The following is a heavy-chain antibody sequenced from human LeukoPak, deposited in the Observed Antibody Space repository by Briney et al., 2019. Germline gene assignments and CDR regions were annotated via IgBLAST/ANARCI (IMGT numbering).Heavy chain of an antibody. CDR3: ARWDQGYTPLRRYFDY. J-gene: IGHJ4*02. CDR2: INHSGST. V-gene: IGHV4-34*01. D-gene: IGHD1-1*01. Sequence: SETLSLTCAVYGGSFSGYYWSWIRQPPGKGLEWIGEINHSGSTNYNPSLKSRVTISVDTSKNQFSLKLSSVTAADTAVYYCARWDQGYTPLRRYFDYWGQGTLVTVSS. CDR1: GGSFSGYY.